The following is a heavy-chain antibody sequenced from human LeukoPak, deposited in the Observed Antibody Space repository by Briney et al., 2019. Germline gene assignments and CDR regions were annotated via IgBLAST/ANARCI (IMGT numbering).Heavy chain of an antibody. CDR3: ARVYLERLTAGYFDH. D-gene: IGHD2-8*01. V-gene: IGHV3-30*04. CDR2: ISDDGRHN. Sequence: GGSLRLSCAASGFTFSSYAMNWVRQAPGKGLEWVAVISDDGRHNYYADSVKGRFTISRDNSKSTLYLQMNSLRDDDSAAYFCARVYLERLTAGYFDHWGQGTQVTVSP. CDR1: GFTFSSYA. J-gene: IGHJ4*02.